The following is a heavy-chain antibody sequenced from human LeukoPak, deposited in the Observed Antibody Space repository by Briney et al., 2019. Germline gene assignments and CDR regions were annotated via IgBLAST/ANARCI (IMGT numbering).Heavy chain of an antibody. D-gene: IGHD2-2*01. V-gene: IGHV1-2*02. Sequence: ASVKVSCRASGYTFTDYYIHWVRQAPGQGLEWMGWINPDNGGTNYAQKFQGRVTMTRDTSIRTVYMDLSRLRSDDTAVFYCTREARVGNWYDPWGQGTQVTVSS. CDR3: TREARVGNWYDP. J-gene: IGHJ5*02. CDR2: INPDNGGT. CDR1: GYTFTDYY.